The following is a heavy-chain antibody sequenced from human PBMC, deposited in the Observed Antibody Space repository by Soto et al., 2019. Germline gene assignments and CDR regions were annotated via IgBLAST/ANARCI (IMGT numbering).Heavy chain of an antibody. V-gene: IGHV5-51*01. CDR1: GYSFTSYW. D-gene: IGHD6-13*01. CDR3: ARTTAAGKYYYGTDV. CDR2: IYPGDSDT. J-gene: IGHJ6*02. Sequence: GESLKISCKGSGYSFTSYWIGWVRQMPGKGLEWMGIIYPGDSDTRYSPSFQGQVTISADKSISTAYLQWSSLKASDTAMYYCARTTAAGKYYYGTDVWGQGTTVTVSS.